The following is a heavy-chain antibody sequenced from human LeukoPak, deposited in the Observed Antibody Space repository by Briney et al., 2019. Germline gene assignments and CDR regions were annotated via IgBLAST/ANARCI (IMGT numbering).Heavy chain of an antibody. J-gene: IGHJ4*02. CDR3: ASNSRITRHFGY. V-gene: IGHV1-3*01. D-gene: IGHD3-10*01. CDR1: GYTFTSYA. Sequence: AASVKVSCKASGYTFTSYAMHWVRQAPGQRLEWMGWINAGNGNTKYSQKFQGRVTMTRNTSISTAYMELSSLRSEDTAVYFCASNSRITRHFGYWGQGTLVTVSS. CDR2: INAGNGNT.